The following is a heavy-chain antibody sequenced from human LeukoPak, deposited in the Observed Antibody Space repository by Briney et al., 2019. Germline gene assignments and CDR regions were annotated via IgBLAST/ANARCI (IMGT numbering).Heavy chain of an antibody. CDR3: AKISLGIAEIQDTNDY. CDR2: ISSTSAYI. V-gene: IGHV3-21*01. J-gene: IGHJ4*02. CDR1: GFALNSYS. Sequence: GGSLRLSCAASGFALNSYSLSWVRQAPGKGLEWVSSISSTSAYIHYADSVKGRFTISRDNIDNVVYLQMNSLRAEDTAVYYCAKISLGIAEIQDTNDYWGQGTLVTVSS. D-gene: IGHD6-13*01.